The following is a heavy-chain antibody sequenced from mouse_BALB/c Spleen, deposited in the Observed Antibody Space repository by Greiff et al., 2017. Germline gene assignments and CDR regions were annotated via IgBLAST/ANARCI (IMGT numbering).Heavy chain of an antibody. Sequence: EVKLMESGGDLVKPGGSLKLSCAASGFTFSSYGMSWVRPTPDKRLEWVATISSGGSYTYYPDRVKGRFTISRDNAKNTLYLQMSSLTSEDTAMYYCARQDDYDKGFAYWGQGTTLTVSS. CDR3: ARQDDYDKGFAY. D-gene: IGHD2-4*01. V-gene: IGHV5-6*01. CDR2: ISSGGSYT. J-gene: IGHJ2*01. CDR1: GFTFSSYG.